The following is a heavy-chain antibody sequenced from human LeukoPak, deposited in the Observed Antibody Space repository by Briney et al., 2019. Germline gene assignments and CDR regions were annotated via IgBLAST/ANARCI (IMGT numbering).Heavy chain of an antibody. J-gene: IGHJ4*02. CDR3: ARRPYYYDSSGYYYVFDY. D-gene: IGHD3-22*01. V-gene: IGHV4-30-2*01. CDR1: GGSISSGDYY. CDR2: IYHSGST. Sequence: SQTLSLTCTVSGGSISSGDYYWSWIRQPPGKGLEWIGNIYHSGSTYYNPSLKSRVTISVDRSKNQFSLKLNSVTAADTAVYYCARRPYYYDSSGYYYVFDYWGQGTLVTVSS.